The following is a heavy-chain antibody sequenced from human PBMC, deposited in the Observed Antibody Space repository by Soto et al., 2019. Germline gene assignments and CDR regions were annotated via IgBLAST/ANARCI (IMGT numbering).Heavy chain of an antibody. CDR2: IYYSGST. CDR1: GGSISSGGYY. Sequence: SETLSLTCIVSGGSISSGGYYWSWIRQHPGKGLEWIGYIYYSGSTYYNPSLKSRVTISVDTSKNQFSLKLSSVTAADTAVYYCARLCSGGSCAKIRRFYDAFDIWGQGTMVTVSS. V-gene: IGHV4-31*03. CDR3: ARLCSGGSCAKIRRFYDAFDI. D-gene: IGHD2-15*01. J-gene: IGHJ3*02.